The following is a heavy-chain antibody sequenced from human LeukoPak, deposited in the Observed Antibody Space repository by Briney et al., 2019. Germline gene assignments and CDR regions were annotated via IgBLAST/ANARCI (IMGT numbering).Heavy chain of an antibody. CDR2: IYYSGST. CDR3: ARVLCVVVPAAIVRLAPHDAFDI. J-gene: IGHJ3*02. Sequence: SETLSLTCTVSGGSISSSSYYWGWIRQPPGKGLEWIGSIYYSGSTYYNPSLKSRVTISVDTSKNQFSLKLSSVTAADTAVYYCARVLCVVVPAAIVRLAPHDAFDIWGQGTMVTVSS. D-gene: IGHD2-2*01. CDR1: GGSISSSSYY. V-gene: IGHV4-39*07.